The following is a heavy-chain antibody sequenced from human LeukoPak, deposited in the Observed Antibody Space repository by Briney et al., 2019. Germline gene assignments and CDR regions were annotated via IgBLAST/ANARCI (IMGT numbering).Heavy chain of an antibody. CDR1: GFTFSSYA. V-gene: IGHV3-30-3*01. Sequence: GGSLRLSCAASGFTFSSYAMHWVRQAPGKGLEWVAVISYDGSNKYYADSVKGRFTISRDNSKNKLYLQMNSLRAEDTAVYYCARGADSSSPDYYFDYWGQGTLVTVSS. D-gene: IGHD6-13*01. J-gene: IGHJ4*02. CDR2: ISYDGSNK. CDR3: ARGADSSSPDYYFDY.